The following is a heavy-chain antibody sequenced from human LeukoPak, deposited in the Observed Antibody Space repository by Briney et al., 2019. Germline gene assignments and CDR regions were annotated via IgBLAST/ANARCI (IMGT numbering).Heavy chain of an antibody. V-gene: IGHV1-46*01. CDR3: ARVRFLGGPRNYYMDV. J-gene: IGHJ6*03. CDR2: INPSGGST. Sequence: ASVKVSCKASGYTFTSYYMHWVRQAPGQGLEWMGIINPSGGSTSYAQKFQGRVTMTRDMSTSTVYMELSSLRSEDTAVYYCARVRFLGGPRNYYMDVWGKGTTVTVSS. CDR1: GYTFTSYY. D-gene: IGHD3-3*01.